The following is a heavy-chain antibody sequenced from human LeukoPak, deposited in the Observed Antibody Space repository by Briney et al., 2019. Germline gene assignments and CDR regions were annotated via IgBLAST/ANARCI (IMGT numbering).Heavy chain of an antibody. Sequence: GGSLRLSCAASGFTFSSYWMPWVRQAPGKGLVWVSRINSDGSSTSYADSVKGRFTISRDNAKNTLYLQMNSLRAEDTAVYYCASIAVAGTFDYWGQGTLVTVSS. CDR2: INSDGSST. J-gene: IGHJ4*02. CDR3: ASIAVAGTFDY. CDR1: GFTFSSYW. V-gene: IGHV3-74*01. D-gene: IGHD6-19*01.